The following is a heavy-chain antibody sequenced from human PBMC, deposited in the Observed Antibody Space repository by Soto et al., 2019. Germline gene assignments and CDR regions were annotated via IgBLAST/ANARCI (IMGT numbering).Heavy chain of an antibody. J-gene: IGHJ3*02. CDR2: ISAYNGNT. CDR3: ARPRSNSDFWSGPPAGAFDI. D-gene: IGHD3-3*01. V-gene: IGHV1-18*01. Sequence: VASVKVSCKASGYTFTSYGISWVRQAPGQGLEWMGWISAYNGNTNYAQKLQGRVTMTTDTSTSTAYMELRSLRSDDTAVYYCARPRSNSDFWSGPPAGAFDIWGQGTMVTVSS. CDR1: GYTFTSYG.